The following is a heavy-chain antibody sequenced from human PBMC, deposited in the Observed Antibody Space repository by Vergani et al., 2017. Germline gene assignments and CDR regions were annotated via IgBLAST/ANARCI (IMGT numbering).Heavy chain of an antibody. CDR2: INPSGGST. J-gene: IGHJ4*02. D-gene: IGHD2-21*02. V-gene: IGHV1-46*01. Sequence: QVQLVQSGAELKKPGASLKVSCKASGYPFTSYYMHWVRQAPGQGLEWMGIINPSGGSTSYAQKFQGRVTMTRDTSTSTVYMELSSLRSEDTAVYYCARPPRYCGGDCYLDYWGQGTLVTVSS. CDR3: ARPPRYCGGDCYLDY. CDR1: GYPFTSYY.